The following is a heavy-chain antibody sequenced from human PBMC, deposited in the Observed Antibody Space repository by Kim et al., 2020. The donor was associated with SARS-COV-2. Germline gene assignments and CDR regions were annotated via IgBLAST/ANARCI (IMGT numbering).Heavy chain of an antibody. V-gene: IGHV1-69*13. J-gene: IGHJ5*02. Sequence: SVKVSCKASGGTFSSYAISWVRQAPGQGLEWMGGIIPIFGTANYAQKFQGRVTITADESTSTAYMELSSLRSEDTAVYYCARDGTHSPFYCSSTSCYNNEVWFDPWGQGTLVTVSS. CDR3: ARDGTHSPFYCSSTSCYNNEVWFDP. CDR2: IIPIFGTA. CDR1: GGTFSSYA. D-gene: IGHD2-2*02.